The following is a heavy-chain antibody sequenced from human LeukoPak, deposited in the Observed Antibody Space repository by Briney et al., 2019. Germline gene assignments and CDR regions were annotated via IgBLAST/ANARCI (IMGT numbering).Heavy chain of an antibody. V-gene: IGHV4-39*07. D-gene: IGHD2-2*01. CDR2: IYYSGST. Sequence: SETLSLTCTVSGGSISSSSYYWGWIRQPPGKGLEWIGSIYYSGSTYYNPSLKSRVTISVDTSKNQFSLKLSSVTAADTALYYCARLGYCSSTSCYDYWGQGTLVTVSS. CDR1: GGSISSSSYY. CDR3: ARLGYCSSTSCYDY. J-gene: IGHJ4*02.